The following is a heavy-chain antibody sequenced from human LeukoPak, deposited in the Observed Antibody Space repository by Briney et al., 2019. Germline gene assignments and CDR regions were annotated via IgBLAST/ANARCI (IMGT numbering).Heavy chain of an antibody. CDR2: MSNDGSYT. J-gene: IGHJ4*02. Sequence: PGGSLRLSCVGSGFTFSAYWMGWVRQAPGQGLEYVSHMSNDGSYTVYADSVKGRFTISRENAKNTVYLQINSLRAEDTAVYYCARDNWGSFDYWGQGVLITVSS. D-gene: IGHD7-27*01. V-gene: IGHV3-74*01. CDR1: GFTFSAYW. CDR3: ARDNWGSFDY.